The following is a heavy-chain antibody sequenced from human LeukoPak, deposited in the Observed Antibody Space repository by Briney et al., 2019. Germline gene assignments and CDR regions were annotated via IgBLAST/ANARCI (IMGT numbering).Heavy chain of an antibody. CDR2: MNPNSCNT. V-gene: IGHV1-8*01. CDR1: GYTFTSYD. D-gene: IGHD3-10*01. Sequence: EASVKVSCKASGYTFTSYDINWVRQATGQGLEWMGWMNPNSCNTGYAQKFQGRVTMTRNTSISTAYMELSSLRSEDTAVYYCARVVVRGVMRRNYYYYGMDVWGQGTTVTVSS. J-gene: IGHJ6*02. CDR3: ARVVVRGVMRRNYYYYGMDV.